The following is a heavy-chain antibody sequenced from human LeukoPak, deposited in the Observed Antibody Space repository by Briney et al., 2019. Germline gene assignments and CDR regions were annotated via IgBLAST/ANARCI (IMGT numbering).Heavy chain of an antibody. Sequence: ASVRVSCRASGYTFTGYYMQWVPQAPGQGREWMGRINPNSGDTKYVQKFRGRVNMTRDTSITMAYMEVSSLRSSATALYYCGMGGNTWYGYLQLGGQGTLVTVSS. CDR2: INPNSGDT. J-gene: IGHJ1*01. CDR1: GYTFTGYY. D-gene: IGHD6-13*01. CDR3: GMGGNTWYGYLQL. V-gene: IGHV1-2*06.